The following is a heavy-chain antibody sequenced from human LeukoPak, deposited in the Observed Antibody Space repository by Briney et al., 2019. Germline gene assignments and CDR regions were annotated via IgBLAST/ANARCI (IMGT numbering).Heavy chain of an antibody. V-gene: IGHV4-34*01. CDR3: ARVVGATTAAFDI. CDR2: INHSGST. J-gene: IGHJ3*02. D-gene: IGHD1-26*01. CDR1: GGSFSGYY. Sequence: PLETLSLTCAVYGGSFSGYYWSWIRQPPGKGLEWIGEINHSGSTNYNPSLKSRVTISVDTSKNQFSLKLSSVTAADTAVYYCARVVGATTAAFDIWGQGTMVTVSS.